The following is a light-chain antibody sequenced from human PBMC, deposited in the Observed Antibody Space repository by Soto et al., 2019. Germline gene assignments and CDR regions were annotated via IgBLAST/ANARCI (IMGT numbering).Light chain of an antibody. CDR2: GSS. Sequence: IVMTQSPATLSVSPGEGVTLSCRASENVGTNLAWYQQKPGQAPRLLIYGSSTRATGIPATFSGSGVGTEFTLTISSLQSEESAVYYCQQYNNWGLSFGGGTKLEIK. J-gene: IGKJ4*01. CDR1: ENVGTN. V-gene: IGKV3D-15*01. CDR3: QQYNNWGLS.